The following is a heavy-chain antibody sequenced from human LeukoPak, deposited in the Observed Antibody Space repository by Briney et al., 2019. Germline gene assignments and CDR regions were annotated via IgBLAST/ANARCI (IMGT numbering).Heavy chain of an antibody. J-gene: IGHJ4*02. V-gene: IGHV1-69*05. D-gene: IGHD3-10*01. CDR2: IIPIFGTA. CDR1: GGTFISYA. Sequence: GSSVKVSFKASGGTFISYAISWVRQAPGQGLEWMGRIIPIFGTANYSQKFQGRVTITTDESTSTAYMELSSLRSEDTAVYYCAREGFSGGSDYWGQGTLVTVSS. CDR3: AREGFSGGSDY.